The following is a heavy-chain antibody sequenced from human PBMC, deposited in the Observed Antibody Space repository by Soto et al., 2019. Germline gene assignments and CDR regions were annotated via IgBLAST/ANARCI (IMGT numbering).Heavy chain of an antibody. CDR2: ISYDGSNK. CDR3: AKDPQSGWYPDKISEPVY. D-gene: IGHD6-19*01. Sequence: GGSLRLSCAASGFTFSSYGMHWVRQAPGKGLEWVAVISYDGSNKYYADSVKGRFTISRDNSKNTLYLQMNSLRAEDTAVYYCAKDPQSGWYPDKISEPVYWGQGTLVTVSS. J-gene: IGHJ4*02. CDR1: GFTFSSYG. V-gene: IGHV3-30*18.